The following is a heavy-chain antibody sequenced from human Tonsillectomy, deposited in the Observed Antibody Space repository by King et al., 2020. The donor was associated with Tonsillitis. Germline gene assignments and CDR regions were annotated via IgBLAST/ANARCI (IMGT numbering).Heavy chain of an antibody. CDR1: GYTFSDYY. CDR3: ARVDMRGFAFDI. Sequence: EQLVQSGPEVKKPGASVKVSCKASGYTFSDYYIHWLRQAPGQGLEWMGWMNPKSGGTSYAQKFPGRVTMTRDTSINTAYMEVSRLKSDDTAMYYCARVDMRGFAFDIWGQGTTVAVSS. J-gene: IGHJ3*02. CDR2: MNPKSGGT. D-gene: IGHD2-2*03. V-gene: IGHV1-2*02.